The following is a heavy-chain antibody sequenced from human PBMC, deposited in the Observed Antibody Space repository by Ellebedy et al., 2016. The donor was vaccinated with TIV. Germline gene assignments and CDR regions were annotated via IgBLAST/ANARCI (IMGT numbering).Heavy chain of an antibody. J-gene: IGHJ4*02. V-gene: IGHV3-21*01. CDR2: ISSNSGNK. Sequence: PGGSLRLSCAASGFTFSSYWMNWVRQAPGKGLEWVSSISSNSGNKYCADSVEGRFTISRDNARNSLYLQMNSLRAEDTAVYYCARDLHFAFDYWGRGTLVTVSS. CDR1: GFTFSSYW. CDR3: ARDLHFAFDY.